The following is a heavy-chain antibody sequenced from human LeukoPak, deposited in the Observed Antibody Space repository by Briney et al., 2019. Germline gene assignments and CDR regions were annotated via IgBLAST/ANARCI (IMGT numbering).Heavy chain of an antibody. J-gene: IGHJ6*02. Sequence: PSETLSLTCTVSGGSISSSTYYWAWIRQPPGKGLEWIGNIFYSGSTYYNPSLRSRVTIFVDTSKNQFSLKLSSVTAADTAVYYCARRQYYNYGMDVWGQGTTVTVSS. V-gene: IGHV4-39*01. CDR3: ARRQYYNYGMDV. CDR1: GGSISSSTYY. CDR2: IFYSGST.